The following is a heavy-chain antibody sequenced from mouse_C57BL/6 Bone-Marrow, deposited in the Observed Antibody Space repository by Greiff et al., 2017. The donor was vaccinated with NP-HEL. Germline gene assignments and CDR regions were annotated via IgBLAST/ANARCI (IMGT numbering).Heavy chain of an antibody. V-gene: IGHV5-4*03. CDR2: ISGGGSYT. CDR3: ARSTMVTTGFAY. CDR1: GFTFSSYA. J-gene: IGHJ3*01. D-gene: IGHD2-2*01. Sequence: EVKLVESGGGLVKPGGSLKLSCAASGFTFSSYAMSWVRQTPEKRLEWVATISGGGSYTSYPDTVKGRFPISRDNTKNNLYLQMSHLKSEDTAMYYCARSTMVTTGFAYWGQGTLVTVSA.